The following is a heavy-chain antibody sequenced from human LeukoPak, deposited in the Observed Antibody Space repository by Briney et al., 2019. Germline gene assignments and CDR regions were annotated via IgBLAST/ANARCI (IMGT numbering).Heavy chain of an antibody. CDR3: ARAVATAMAGGY. J-gene: IGHJ4*02. D-gene: IGHD5-18*01. CDR2: IIPIFGTA. CDR1: GGTLSSYA. V-gene: IGHV1-69*13. Sequence: SEKVSCKASGGTLSSYAIIWVRQDPGPGLEWMGGIIPIFGTANYAQKFQGRVAITPDGSTSTAYMEPSGLRSEDPAVYHCARAVATAMAGGYWGQGTLVTVSS.